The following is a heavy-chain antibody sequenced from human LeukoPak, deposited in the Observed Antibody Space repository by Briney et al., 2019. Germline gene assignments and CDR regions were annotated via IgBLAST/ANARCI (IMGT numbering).Heavy chain of an antibody. Sequence: GGALRDSRVASRFPLIVSWMHWVRQVPGEGLVWVSRITSDGSETSNAEVVRGRFTLSRDNAKKTVWLQINRLLAEETAVYYCSKDFFGSIEYWGQGILVTVSS. CDR3: SKDFFGSIEY. D-gene: IGHD1-26*01. CDR1: RFPLIVSW. CDR2: ITSDGSET. V-gene: IGHV3-74*01. J-gene: IGHJ4*02.